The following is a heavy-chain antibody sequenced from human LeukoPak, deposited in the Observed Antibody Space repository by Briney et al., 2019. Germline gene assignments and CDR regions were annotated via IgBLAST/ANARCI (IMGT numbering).Heavy chain of an antibody. CDR3: AKDLVGATKGGDAFDI. Sequence: PGGSLRLSCAASGFTFNNYAMSWVRQAPGKGLEWVSTISGSGGSTYYADSVKGRFTISRDNSKNTLYLQMNSLRAEDTAVYYCAKDLVGATKGGDAFDIWGQGTMVTVSS. V-gene: IGHV3-23*01. CDR1: GFTFNNYA. D-gene: IGHD1-26*01. J-gene: IGHJ3*02. CDR2: ISGSGGST.